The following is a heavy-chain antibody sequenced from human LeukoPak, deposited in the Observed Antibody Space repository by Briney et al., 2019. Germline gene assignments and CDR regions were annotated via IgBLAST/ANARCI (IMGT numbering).Heavy chain of an antibody. J-gene: IGHJ1*01. CDR1: GFAFSNYW. CDR3: ARGMVATAYSLQH. V-gene: IGHV3-74*01. D-gene: IGHD2-21*02. Sequence: GGSLRLSXAASGFAFSNYWMHWVRQAPGKGLVWVSRINSDGSSTNYADSVKGRFTISRDNAKNTLYLQMNSLRAEDTAVYYCARGMVATAYSLQHWGQGTLVTVSS. CDR2: INSDGSST.